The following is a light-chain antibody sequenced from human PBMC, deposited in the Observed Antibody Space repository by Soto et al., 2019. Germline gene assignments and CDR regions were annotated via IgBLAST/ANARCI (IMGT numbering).Light chain of an antibody. J-gene: IGKJ5*01. V-gene: IGKV3-20*01. Sequence: EIVMTQSPATRSVSPGEIATLSCRASQSVSIKLAWYQQKPGRSPRLLINGVYTRATGIPDRFSGSGSGTDFTLTISRLEPEDFAIYYCQFYGSSLITFGQGTRLE. CDR1: QSVSIK. CDR3: QFYGSSLIT. CDR2: GVY.